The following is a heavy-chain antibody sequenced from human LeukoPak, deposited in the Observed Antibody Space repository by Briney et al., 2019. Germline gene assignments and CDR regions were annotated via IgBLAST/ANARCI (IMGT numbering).Heavy chain of an antibody. J-gene: IGHJ4*02. V-gene: IGHV3-21*01. CDR1: GFTFSSYN. D-gene: IGHD1-1*01. Sequence: GGSLRLSCAASGFTFSSYNMNWVRQAPGKGLEWVSSITSSSSYMYYADSVKGRFTISRDNAKNSLYMQMNSLRAEDTAVYYCARDPALLQLERPFDYWGQGTLVTVSS. CDR3: ARDPALLQLERPFDY. CDR2: ITSSSSYM.